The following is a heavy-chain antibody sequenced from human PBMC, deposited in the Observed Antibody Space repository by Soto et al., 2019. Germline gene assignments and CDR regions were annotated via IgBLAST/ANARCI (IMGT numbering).Heavy chain of an antibody. CDR3: PRDGDIGAGGYYFDY. D-gene: IGHD6-13*01. Sequence: SRGSLRLSCAASGFTFSSFGMHWIRQAPGKWLEWVAVISSGGSDKYYADSVKGRFTISRDNSRSTLYLQMNSLRAEDTAVYYCPRDGDIGAGGYYFDYYRQRXLFTVYS. CDR2: ISSGGSDK. V-gene: IGHV3-30*03. CDR1: GFTFSSFG. J-gene: IGHJ4*02.